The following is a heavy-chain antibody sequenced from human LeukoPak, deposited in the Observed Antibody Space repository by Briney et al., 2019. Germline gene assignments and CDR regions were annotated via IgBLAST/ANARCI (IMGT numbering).Heavy chain of an antibody. Sequence: GASVKVSCKASGYTFTSYDISWVRQAPGQGLEWMGGIIPIFGTANYAQKFQGRVTITADESTSTAYMELSSLRSEDTAVYYCARGDTSIVGAINNAFDIWGQGTMVTVSS. CDR3: ARGDTSIVGAINNAFDI. V-gene: IGHV1-69*13. J-gene: IGHJ3*02. CDR2: IIPIFGTA. D-gene: IGHD1-26*01. CDR1: GYTFTSYD.